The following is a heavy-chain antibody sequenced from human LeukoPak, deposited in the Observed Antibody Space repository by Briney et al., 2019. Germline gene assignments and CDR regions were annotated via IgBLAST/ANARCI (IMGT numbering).Heavy chain of an antibody. CDR2: ISHDGSNK. D-gene: IGHD6-6*01. V-gene: IGHV3-30*18. Sequence: GGSLRLSCAASRFTFSSYGMAWVRQAPGKGLEWVAVISHDGSNKYRADSVKGRFTISRDNSQNTLHLQMSSLTPEDTAVYYCAKGPRIADRPVFYYYFYGMDVWGQGTTVTVSS. CDR3: AKGPRIADRPVFYYYFYGMDV. J-gene: IGHJ6*02. CDR1: RFTFSSYG.